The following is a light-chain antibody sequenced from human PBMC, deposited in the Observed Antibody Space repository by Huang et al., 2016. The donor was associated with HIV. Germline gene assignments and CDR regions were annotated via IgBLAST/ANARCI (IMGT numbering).Light chain of an antibody. J-gene: IGKJ5*01. CDR1: QSVNSY. V-gene: IGKV3-11*01. CDR3: QQHKYWPPIT. Sequence: ETVLKQSPATLSLSPGKRATLSCRASQSVNSYLAWYQQKPGQTPRRLIYDASNRATCIPSRFSGSGSGTDFTLTISSLEPEDFAVYYCQQHKYWPPITFGQGTRLEIK. CDR2: DAS.